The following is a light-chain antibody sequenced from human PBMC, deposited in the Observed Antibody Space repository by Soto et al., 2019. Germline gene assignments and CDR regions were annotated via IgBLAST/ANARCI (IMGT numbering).Light chain of an antibody. CDR3: QQYGSSGT. V-gene: IGKV3-20*01. J-gene: IGKJ1*01. CDR2: GAS. Sequence: LSQSPATVSLYKGERATLSCRASQTINSYLAWFQQKPGQAPRLLIYGASNRATGIPDRFSGSGSGTDFTLTISRLEPEDFAVYYCQQYGSSGTFGQGTNVDIK. CDR1: QTINSY.